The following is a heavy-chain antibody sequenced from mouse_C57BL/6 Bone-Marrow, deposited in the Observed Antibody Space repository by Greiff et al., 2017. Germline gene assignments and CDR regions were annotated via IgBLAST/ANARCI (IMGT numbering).Heavy chain of an antibody. CDR1: GYTFTDYN. Sequence: VQLQQSGPELVKPGASVKIPCKASGYTFTDYNMDWVKQSHGKSLEWIGDINPNNGGTIYNQKFKGKATLTVDKSSSTAYMELRSLTSEDTAVYYCARKGLANWDLYYFDYWGQGTTLTVSS. CDR2: INPNNGGT. D-gene: IGHD4-1*01. V-gene: IGHV1-18*01. J-gene: IGHJ2*01. CDR3: ARKGLANWDLYYFDY.